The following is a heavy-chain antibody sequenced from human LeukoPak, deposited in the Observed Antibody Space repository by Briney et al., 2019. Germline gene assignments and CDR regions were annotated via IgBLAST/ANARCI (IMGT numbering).Heavy chain of an antibody. J-gene: IGHJ5*02. CDR2: IYTSGGT. D-gene: IGHD2-2*01. V-gene: IGHV4-4*07. CDR3: ARAVVPAADNWFDP. CDR1: GGSISSYY. Sequence: SETLSLTCTVSGGSISSYYWSWIRQPAGKGLEWIGRIYTSGGTNYNPSLKSRVTMSVDTSKNQFSLKLSSVTAADTAVYYCARAVVPAADNWFDPWGQGTLVTVSS.